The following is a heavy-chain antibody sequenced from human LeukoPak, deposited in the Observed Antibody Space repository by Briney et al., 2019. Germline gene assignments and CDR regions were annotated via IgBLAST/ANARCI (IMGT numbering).Heavy chain of an antibody. CDR1: GFTFSIYA. J-gene: IGHJ4*02. V-gene: IGHV3-23*01. CDR2: ISGSGDIT. D-gene: IGHD3-10*01. Sequence: GGSLGLSCAASGFTFSIYAMTWVRQAPGKGLEWVSSISGSGDITDYADSVKGRFTISRDNSKNTLYLQMNSLRAEDTAVYYCAKEMNYYGSGSPDYWGQGTLVTVSS. CDR3: AKEMNYYGSGSPDY.